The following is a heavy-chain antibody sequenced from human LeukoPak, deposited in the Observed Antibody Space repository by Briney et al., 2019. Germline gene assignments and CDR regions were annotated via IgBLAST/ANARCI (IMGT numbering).Heavy chain of an antibody. CDR3: AAGGAYEFRDDY. Sequence: ASVKVSCKASGGSSTSYGISWVRQAPGQGLEWMGKIIPIYGRANYGQKFQGRVTITADELTTTSYMELSSLTAEDMAVYYCAAGGAYEFRDDYWGQGTLVTVSS. CDR2: IIPIYGRA. V-gene: IGHV1-69*13. D-gene: IGHD3-3*01. J-gene: IGHJ4*02. CDR1: GGSSTSYG.